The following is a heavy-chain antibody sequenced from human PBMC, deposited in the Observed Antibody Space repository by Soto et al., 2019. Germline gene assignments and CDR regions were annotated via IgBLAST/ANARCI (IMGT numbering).Heavy chain of an antibody. CDR3: ARGRYGDY. CDR2: ISAHNGNT. V-gene: IGHV1-18*01. J-gene: IGHJ4*02. Sequence: QVHLVQSGAEVKKPGASVKVSCKASGYTFTSYGITWVRQAPGQGLEWMGWISAHNGNTDYAQKLQGRVIVTRDTPTSTPYLELRSLRSDDTAVYYCARGRYGDYWGQGALVTVSS. CDR1: GYTFTSYG. D-gene: IGHD1-1*01.